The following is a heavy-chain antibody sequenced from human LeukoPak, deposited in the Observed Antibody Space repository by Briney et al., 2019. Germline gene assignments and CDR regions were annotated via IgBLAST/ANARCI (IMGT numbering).Heavy chain of an antibody. V-gene: IGHV4-28*03. Sequence: SDTLSLTCAVSGYSISSSNWWGWIWQPPGKGLKWIGYIYYSGTTNYNPSLKSRVTISVDTSKNQFSLKLSSVTAADTAVYYCARGVYIAAAQYGYWGQGTLVTVSS. CDR3: ARGVYIAAAQYGY. J-gene: IGHJ4*02. CDR2: IYYSGTT. CDR1: GYSISSSNW. D-gene: IGHD6-13*01.